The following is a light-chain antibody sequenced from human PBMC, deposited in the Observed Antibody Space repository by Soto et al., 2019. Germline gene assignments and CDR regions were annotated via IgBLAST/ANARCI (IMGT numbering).Light chain of an antibody. J-gene: IGKJ5*01. CDR3: QQYGSPPIT. CDR1: QSVSSSH. CDR2: AAS. V-gene: IGKV3-20*01. Sequence: NVLTLSPGTLSFSQGERATLSCRASQSVSSSHFACYQETPGQPPRLLFSAASSSATGTPDRFSGSGSGTDFPLTISRLEPEDAAVYYCQQYGSPPITFGQGTRLEIK.